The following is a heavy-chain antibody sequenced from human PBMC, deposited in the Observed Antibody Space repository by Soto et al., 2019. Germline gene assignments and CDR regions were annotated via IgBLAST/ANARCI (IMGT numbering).Heavy chain of an antibody. CDR3: VHRLDVPGLAFDP. CDR2: IYWNDDK. D-gene: IGHD3-10*02. Sequence: SGPTLVNPTQTLRLTCAFSGFSLSASGASVGWIRQPPGKALEWLAHIYWNDDKRYSPSLRSRLTISKDTSKNQVVLTFTNMDPADTGTYYCVHRLDVPGLAFDPWGQGTLVTVAS. CDR1: GFSLSASGAS. J-gene: IGHJ5*02. V-gene: IGHV2-5*01.